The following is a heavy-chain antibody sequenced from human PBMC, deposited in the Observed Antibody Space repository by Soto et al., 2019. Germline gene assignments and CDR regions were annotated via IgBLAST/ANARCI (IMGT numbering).Heavy chain of an antibody. Sequence: EVKLLESGGGLVQPGGSLRLSCAASGFTFSSYAMSWVRQAPGKGLEWVSAISGSGGSTYYADSVKGRFTISRDNSKNTLYLQMNSLRAEDTAVYYCAKYSSGWYHPFDYWGQGTLVTVSS. CDR2: ISGSGGST. D-gene: IGHD6-19*01. V-gene: IGHV3-23*01. J-gene: IGHJ4*02. CDR1: GFTFSSYA. CDR3: AKYSSGWYHPFDY.